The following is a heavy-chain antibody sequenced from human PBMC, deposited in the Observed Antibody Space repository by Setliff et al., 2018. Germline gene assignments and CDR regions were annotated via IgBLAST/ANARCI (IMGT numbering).Heavy chain of an antibody. CDR3: AKVKKQLIRGFGFDY. V-gene: IGHV3-66*03. CDR1: VFVVMNNE. J-gene: IGHJ4*02. D-gene: IGHD3-10*01. Sequence: PGGSLRLSCAASVFVVMNNEMSWVRQAPGKGLEWISVTYRSGVTNYADSVKGRFSISRDNSKNTLYLQMDSLRVEDTGVYYCAKVKKQLIRGFGFDYWGQGTPVTVSS. CDR2: TYRSGVT.